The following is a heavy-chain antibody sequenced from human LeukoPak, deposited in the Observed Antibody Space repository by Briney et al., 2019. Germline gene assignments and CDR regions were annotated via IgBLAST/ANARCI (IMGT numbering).Heavy chain of an antibody. Sequence: GGSLRLSCAASGFNFGSHWMTWVRQAPGEGLEWVANIKQDGSEKYYVDSVKGRFTISRDNAKNSLYLQMNSLRVEDTAVYYCARLRVRPSQMTTVSTFDNWGQGTLVTVSS. CDR2: IKQDGSEK. CDR3: ARLRVRPSQMTTVSTFDN. V-gene: IGHV3-7*01. D-gene: IGHD4-17*01. CDR1: GFNFGSHW. J-gene: IGHJ4*02.